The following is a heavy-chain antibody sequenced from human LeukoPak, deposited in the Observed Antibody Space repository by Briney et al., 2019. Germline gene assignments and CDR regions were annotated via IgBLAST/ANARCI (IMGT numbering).Heavy chain of an antibody. CDR3: ARRFGGCSGGSCGYYVDV. CDR2: IYYSGST. V-gene: IGHV4-39*01. D-gene: IGHD2-15*01. CDR1: GGSISSSSYY. J-gene: IGHJ6*03. Sequence: PSETLSLTCTVSGGSISSSSYYWGWIRQPPGQGLEWIASIYYSGSTYYNPSLKSRVTISVDTSKNQFSLKLSSVTAADTAVYYCARRFGGCSGGSCGYYVDVWGKGTTVTVSS.